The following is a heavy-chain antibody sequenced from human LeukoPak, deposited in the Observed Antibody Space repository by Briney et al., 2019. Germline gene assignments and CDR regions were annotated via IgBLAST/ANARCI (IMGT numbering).Heavy chain of an antibody. J-gene: IGHJ6*02. CDR2: ISGSGGST. CDR1: GFTFSSYA. Sequence: PGGSLRLSCAASGFTFSSYAMSWVREGPGEGLEWVSAISGSGGSTYYADSVKGRFTISRDNSRNTLYLQMNSLRAEDTAVYYCAKVDGSYYYYYYGMDVWGQGTTVTVSS. D-gene: IGHD1-26*01. V-gene: IGHV3-23*01. CDR3: AKVDGSYYYYYYGMDV.